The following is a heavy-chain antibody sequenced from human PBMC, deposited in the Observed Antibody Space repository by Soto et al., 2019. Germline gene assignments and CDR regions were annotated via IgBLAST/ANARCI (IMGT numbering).Heavy chain of an antibody. D-gene: IGHD1-26*01. CDR3: AVQRSDYYKYFDY. V-gene: IGHV1-3*01. CDR2: INGGKGNT. Sequence: ASVKVSCKASRYTFTSYTIHWVRQAPGQRLEWMGWINGGKGNTKYSQKFQGRVTITRHTAANIANMELSSLRSEDTAVYYWAVQRSDYYKYFDYWGQGTLVTVSS. CDR1: RYTFTSYT. J-gene: IGHJ4*02.